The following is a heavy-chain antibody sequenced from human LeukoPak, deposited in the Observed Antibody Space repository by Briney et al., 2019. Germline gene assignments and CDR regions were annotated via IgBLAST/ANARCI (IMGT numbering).Heavy chain of an antibody. Sequence: GGSLRLSCAASGLTVTSSYMSWIRQAPGKGLEWVSVIYSGGDSYYADSVEGRFTISRDNSKNTLYLQMNSLRAEDTAVYYCARPGYSTGAFDYWGQGTLVTVSS. V-gene: IGHV3-53*01. J-gene: IGHJ4*02. CDR3: ARPGYSTGAFDY. CDR1: GLTVTSSY. D-gene: IGHD6-25*01. CDR2: IYSGGDS.